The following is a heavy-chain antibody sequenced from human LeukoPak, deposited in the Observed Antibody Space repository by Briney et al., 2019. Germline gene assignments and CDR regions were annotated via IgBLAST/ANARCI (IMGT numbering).Heavy chain of an antibody. V-gene: IGHV4-59*12. CDR3: ARSRALDFWSGYYFDY. CDR2: IYYSGST. CDR1: GGSISSYY. D-gene: IGHD3-3*01. J-gene: IGHJ4*02. Sequence: SETLSLTCTVSGGSISSYYWSWIRQPPGKGLEWIGYIYYSGSTNYNPSLKSRVTISLGTSKNQFSLKLSSVTAADTAVYYCARSRALDFWSGYYFDYWGQGTLVTVSS.